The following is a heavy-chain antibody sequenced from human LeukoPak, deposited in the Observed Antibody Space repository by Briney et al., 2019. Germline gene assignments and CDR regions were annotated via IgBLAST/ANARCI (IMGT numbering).Heavy chain of an antibody. V-gene: IGHV1-69*04. CDR1: GGTFSSYA. J-gene: IGHJ5*02. D-gene: IGHD1-1*01. CDR3: ARAAKTTGTVWFDP. Sequence: GSSVKVSCKASGGTFSSYAISWVRQAPGQGLEWMGRIIPILGIANYAQKFQGRVTITADKSTSTAYMELSSLRSEDTAVYYCARAAKTTGTVWFDPWGQGTLVTVSS. CDR2: IIPILGIA.